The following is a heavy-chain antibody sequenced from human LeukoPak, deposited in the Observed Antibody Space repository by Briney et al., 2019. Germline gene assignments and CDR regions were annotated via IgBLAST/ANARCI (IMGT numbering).Heavy chain of an antibody. D-gene: IGHD1-14*01. J-gene: IGHJ3*02. Sequence: PGGSLRLSCAASGFTFSSYEMNWVRQAPGKGLEWVSSISRSGTTIYYADSVKGRFTISRDNRKNSLYLQMNSLRAEDTAVYYCARRTETFDIWGQGTVATVSS. CDR2: ISRSGTTI. CDR3: ARRTETFDI. V-gene: IGHV3-48*03. CDR1: GFTFSSYE.